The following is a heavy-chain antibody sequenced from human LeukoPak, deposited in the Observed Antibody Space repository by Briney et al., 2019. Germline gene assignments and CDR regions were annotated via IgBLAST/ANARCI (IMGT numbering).Heavy chain of an antibody. CDR2: INHSGST. CDR1: GGSFSGYY. Sequence: SSETLSLTCAVYGGSFSGYYWSWIRQPPGKGLEWIGEINHSGSTNYNPSLKSRATISVDTSKNQFSLKLSSMTAADTAVYYCARGGVTTYFDYWGQGTLVTVSS. D-gene: IGHD4-11*01. CDR3: ARGGVTTYFDY. V-gene: IGHV4-34*01. J-gene: IGHJ4*02.